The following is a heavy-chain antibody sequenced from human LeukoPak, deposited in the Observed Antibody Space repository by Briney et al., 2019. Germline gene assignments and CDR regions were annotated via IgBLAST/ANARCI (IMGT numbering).Heavy chain of an antibody. CDR1: GFTFSSYA. V-gene: IGHV3-23*01. CDR2: ISGSGGST. D-gene: IGHD3-10*01. J-gene: IGHJ4*02. CDR3: AKEPLLWFGELQPCYFDY. Sequence: GGSLRLSCAASGFTFSSYAMSWVRQAPGKGLEWVSAISGSGGSTYYADSVKGRFTISRDNSKNTLYLQMNSLRAEDTAVYYCAKEPLLWFGELQPCYFDYWGQGTLVTVSS.